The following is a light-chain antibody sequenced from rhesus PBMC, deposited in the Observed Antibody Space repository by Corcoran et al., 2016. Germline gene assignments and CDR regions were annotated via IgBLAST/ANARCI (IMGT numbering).Light chain of an antibody. V-gene: IGKV3-24*03. J-gene: IGKJ3*01. CDR2: GAS. CDR1: QSVRSF. CDR3: LQSTNWPT. Sequence: EIVMTQSPATLALSPGERATLSCRASQSVRSFLAWYQQKPGQAPRLLSYGASTRATGTPDRFSGSGSGTEFTLAISSLKPEDVGVYFCLQSTNWPTFGPGTKLKIK.